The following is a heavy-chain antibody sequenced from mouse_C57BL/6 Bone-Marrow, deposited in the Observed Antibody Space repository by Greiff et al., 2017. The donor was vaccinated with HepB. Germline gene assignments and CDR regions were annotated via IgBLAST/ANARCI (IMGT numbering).Heavy chain of an antibody. Sequence: EVQRVESEGGLVQPGSSMKLSCTASGFTFSDYYMAWVRQVPEKGLEWVANINYDGSSTYYLDSLKSRFIISRDNAKNILYLQMSSLKSEDTATYYCARDKDYYGSSYRYFDVWGTGTTVTVSS. CDR2: INYDGSST. V-gene: IGHV5-16*01. D-gene: IGHD1-1*01. CDR3: ARDKDYYGSSYRYFDV. J-gene: IGHJ1*03. CDR1: GFTFSDYY.